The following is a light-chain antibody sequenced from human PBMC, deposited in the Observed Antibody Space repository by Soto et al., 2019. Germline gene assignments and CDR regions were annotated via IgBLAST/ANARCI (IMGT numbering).Light chain of an antibody. Sequence: ELVLTQSPGTLSLSPGERATLSCRASLSVSSTYLAWYQQKPSQAPRLLIYVASTRATGIPDRFSGSGSGTDFTLTITRLEPEDFAVYYCQQYGSSPWTFGQGTKVEIK. CDR1: LSVSSTY. CDR3: QQYGSSPWT. V-gene: IGKV3-20*01. CDR2: VAS. J-gene: IGKJ1*01.